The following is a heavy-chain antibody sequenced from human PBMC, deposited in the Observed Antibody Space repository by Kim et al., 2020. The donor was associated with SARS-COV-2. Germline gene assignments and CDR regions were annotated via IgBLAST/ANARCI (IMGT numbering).Heavy chain of an antibody. J-gene: IGHJ4*02. D-gene: IGHD3-10*01. CDR3: TRGRGWLTDY. V-gene: IGHV4-59*13. Sequence: SETLSLTCTVSGGSISRNFCGWFRQTPGKALEWIGYINDSGDNSYNPSLASRVTISGDASKTQFSLKLTSVTVADTAMYFCTRGRGWLTDYWGQGILVTISS. CDR2: INDSGDN. CDR1: GGSISRNF.